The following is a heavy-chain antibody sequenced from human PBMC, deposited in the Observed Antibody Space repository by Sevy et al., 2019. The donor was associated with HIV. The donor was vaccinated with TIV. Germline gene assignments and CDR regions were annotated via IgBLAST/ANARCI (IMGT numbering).Heavy chain of an antibody. CDR3: ASDPARWIQLWFLDY. V-gene: IGHV3-30-3*01. D-gene: IGHD5-18*01. J-gene: IGHJ4*02. CDR2: ISYDGSNK. CDR1: GFTFSSYA. Sequence: GGSLRLSCAASGFTFSSYAMHWVRQAPGKGLEWVAVISYDGSNKYYADSVKGRFTISRDNSKNTLYLQMNSLRAEDTPVYYCASDPARWIQLWFLDYWGQGTLVTVSS.